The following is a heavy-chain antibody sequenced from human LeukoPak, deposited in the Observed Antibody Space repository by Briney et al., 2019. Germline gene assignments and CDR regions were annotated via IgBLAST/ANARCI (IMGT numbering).Heavy chain of an antibody. D-gene: IGHD3-22*01. CDR2: IYYSGST. Sequence: SETLSLTCTVSGGSISSSSYYWGWIRQPPGKGLEWIGNIYYSGSTNYNPSLRSRVTISVDTSKNQFSLKLSSVTAADTAVYYCARGRIYYDSSGLGEWGQGSLVTVSS. CDR3: ARGRIYYDSSGLGE. V-gene: IGHV4-61*05. CDR1: GGSISSSSYY. J-gene: IGHJ4*02.